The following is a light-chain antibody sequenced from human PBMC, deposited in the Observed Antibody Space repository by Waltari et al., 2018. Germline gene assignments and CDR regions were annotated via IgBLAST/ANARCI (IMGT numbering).Light chain of an antibody. V-gene: IGLV1-47*01. J-gene: IGLJ3*02. CDR3: AAWDDILTAWV. CDR2: RDD. CDR1: ASNIGSYN. Sequence: QSGLTQSPSASGTPGQRVPISCSGGASNIGSYNVYWYQQLPGTAPKLLIYRDDRRPSGVPARFSGSKAVTSASLTISGLRSEDAADYYCAAWDDILTAWVFGGGTKLTVL.